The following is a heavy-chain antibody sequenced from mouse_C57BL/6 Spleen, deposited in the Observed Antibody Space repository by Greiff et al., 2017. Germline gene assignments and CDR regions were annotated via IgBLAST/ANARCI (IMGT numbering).Heavy chain of an antibody. D-gene: IGHD2-4*01. CDR2: IDPSDSET. CDR3: ARLIYDYEGYAMDY. J-gene: IGHJ4*01. CDR1: GYTFPSYW. Sequence: QVQLQQPGAELVRPGSSVKLSCKASGYTFPSYWLHWVKQRPIQGLEWIGNIDPSDSETHYNQKFKDKATLTVDKSSSTAYMQLSSLTSEDSAVYYCARLIYDYEGYAMDYWGQGTSVTVSA. V-gene: IGHV1-52*01.